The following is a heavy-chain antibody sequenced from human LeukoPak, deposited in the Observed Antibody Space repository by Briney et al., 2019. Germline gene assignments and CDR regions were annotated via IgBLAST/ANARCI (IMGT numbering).Heavy chain of an antibody. Sequence: PGGSLRLSCAASGFIISDYYMNWIRQVPGKGLEWVSHISGGGTTMYYADSVKGRFTISWDSTNNSLYLEMNSLRAEDTAVYYCARDPDYDYVWGSSIHWGQGTLVTVSS. V-gene: IGHV3-11*04. CDR2: ISGGGTTM. CDR1: GFIISDYY. CDR3: ARDPDYDYVWGSSIH. D-gene: IGHD3-16*01. J-gene: IGHJ4*02.